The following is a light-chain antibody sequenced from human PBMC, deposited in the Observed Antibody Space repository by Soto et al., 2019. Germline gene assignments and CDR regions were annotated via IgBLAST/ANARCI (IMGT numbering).Light chain of an antibody. J-gene: IGKJ1*01. CDR1: HSVSSNF. CDR2: GAS. Sequence: VLTQSPGTLSLSPGERATVSCRASHSVSSNFLAWYQHKPGLAPRLLIYGASTRATGIPDRFSGSGSGTDFTLTISRLEPEDFAVYYCQQYGDSPPAWTFGQGTKMEIK. CDR3: QQYGDSPPAWT. V-gene: IGKV3-20*01.